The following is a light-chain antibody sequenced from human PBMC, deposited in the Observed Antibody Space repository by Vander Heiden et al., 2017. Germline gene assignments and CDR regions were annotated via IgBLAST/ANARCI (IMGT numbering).Light chain of an antibody. CDR3: FSKDTSGDLRV. Sequence: SYDLAQPPSVSVYPGQTARLTLSGSALSKNYVCWYQQKSGQTPVLVIYEDTKRPSGIQGRFSGSSAGTMATLTISGAQEDDEADYYYFSKDTSGDLRVFGGGTKLTVL. J-gene: IGLJ3*02. CDR1: ALSKNY. V-gene: IGLV3-10*01. CDR2: EDT.